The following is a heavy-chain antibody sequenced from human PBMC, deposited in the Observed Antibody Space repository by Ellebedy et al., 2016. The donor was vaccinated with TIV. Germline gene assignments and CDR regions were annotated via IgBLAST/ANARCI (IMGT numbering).Heavy chain of an antibody. V-gene: IGHV4-39*07. CDR1: GGSISSSSYY. J-gene: IGHJ6*02. Sequence: MPSETLSLTCTVSGGSISSSSYYWGWFRQPPGKGLEWIGEINHSGSTNYNPSLKSRVTISVDTSKNQFSLKLSSVTAADTAVYYCARGRKVGWLGYYGMDVWGQGTTVTVSS. CDR3: ARGRKVGWLGYYGMDV. CDR2: INHSGST. D-gene: IGHD6-19*01.